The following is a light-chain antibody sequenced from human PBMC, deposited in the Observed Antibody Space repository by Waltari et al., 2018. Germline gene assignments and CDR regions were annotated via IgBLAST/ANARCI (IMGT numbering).Light chain of an antibody. J-gene: IGKJ5*01. CDR2: GAS. CDR3: QQYDNWPPIT. V-gene: IGKV3-15*01. CDR1: QNVKNN. Sequence: EIVMTQSPATLSVSPGERATLSCRTSQNVKNNLAWYQQKPGQAPRLLIYGASTRATGIPARFSGSGSGTEFTLTISSVQSEDFAVYYCQQYDNWPPITFGQGTRLEIK.